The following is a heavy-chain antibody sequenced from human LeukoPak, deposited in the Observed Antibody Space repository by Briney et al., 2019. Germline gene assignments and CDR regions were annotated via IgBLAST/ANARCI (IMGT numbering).Heavy chain of an antibody. CDR1: GFTFSNYW. CDR2: ISGSGGST. Sequence: PGGSLRLTCAASGFTFSNYWMHWVRQAPGKGLEWVSAISGSGGSTYYADSVKGRFTISRDNSKNTLYLQMNSLRAEDTAVYYCAKSVVVVAATYESFDYWGQGTLVTVSS. J-gene: IGHJ4*02. D-gene: IGHD2-15*01. V-gene: IGHV3-23*01. CDR3: AKSVVVVAATYESFDY.